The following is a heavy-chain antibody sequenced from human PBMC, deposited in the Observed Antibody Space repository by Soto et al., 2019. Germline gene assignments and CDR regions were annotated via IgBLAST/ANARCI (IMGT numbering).Heavy chain of an antibody. J-gene: IGHJ5*02. CDR1: GFTFSSYA. Sequence: GGSLRLSCAASGFTFSSYAMHWVRQAPGKGLEYVSAISSNGGSTYYANSVKGRSTISRDNSKNTLYLQMSSLRAEDTAVYYCVKEGYYYDSSGYYYGWFDPWGQGTLVTVSS. CDR2: ISSNGGST. V-gene: IGHV3-64*01. D-gene: IGHD3-22*01. CDR3: VKEGYYYDSSGYYYGWFDP.